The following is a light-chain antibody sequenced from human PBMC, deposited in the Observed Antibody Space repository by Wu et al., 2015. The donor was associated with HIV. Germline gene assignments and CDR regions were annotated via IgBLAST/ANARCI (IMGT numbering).Light chain of an antibody. V-gene: IGKV1-27*01. CDR1: QAIGNF. J-gene: IGKJ1*01. CDR3: QKYNTAPWT. CDR2: AAS. Sequence: DIQMTQSPSSLSASVGDRVTITCRASQAIGNFLAWYQVKPGKVPKPLIFAASTLQAGVPSRFSGSGSGTYFTLTISSLQPEDAATYYCQKYNTAPWTFGQGTKVEMK.